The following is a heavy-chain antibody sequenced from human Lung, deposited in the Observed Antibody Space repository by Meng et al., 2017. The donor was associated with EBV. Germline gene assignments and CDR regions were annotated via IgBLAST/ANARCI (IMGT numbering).Heavy chain of an antibody. V-gene: IGHV4-30-4*01. Sequence: VQRREPVPRRGQPSQTLSLTCTVPGGSIGSGDYYWSWIRQPPGKGLEWIGYIYYSGSTYSNASLKSRVTISIDRSKNQFSLKLSSVTAADTAVYYCARDRKHYGERGWFDPWGQGTLVTVSS. D-gene: IGHD4-17*01. CDR1: GGSIGSGDYY. J-gene: IGHJ5*02. CDR2: IYYSGST. CDR3: ARDRKHYGERGWFDP.